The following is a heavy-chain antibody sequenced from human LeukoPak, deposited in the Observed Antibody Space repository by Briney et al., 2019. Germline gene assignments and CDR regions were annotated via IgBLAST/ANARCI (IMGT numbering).Heavy chain of an antibody. J-gene: IGHJ5*02. Sequence: TSETLSLTCTVSGYSISSGFYWGWIRQPPGKGLEWIGSIYHSGSTHYNSSLKSRVTISVDTSKNQFSLKLSSVTAADTAVYYCARGPGLRLYHWGQGTLVTVSS. D-gene: IGHD3-16*01. CDR3: ARGPGLRLYH. CDR1: GYSISSGFY. CDR2: IYHSGST. V-gene: IGHV4-38-2*02.